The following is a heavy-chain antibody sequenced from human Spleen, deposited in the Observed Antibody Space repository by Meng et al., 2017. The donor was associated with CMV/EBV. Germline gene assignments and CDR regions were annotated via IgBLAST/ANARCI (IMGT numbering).Heavy chain of an antibody. V-gene: IGHV3-30*02. D-gene: IGHD2-2*02. J-gene: IGHJ6*02. Sequence: GESLKISCAASGFTFSSYGMHWVRQAPGKGLEWVAFIRYDGSNKYYADSVKGRFTISRDNSKNTLYLQMNSLRAEDTAVYYCARGEGIVVVPAAIRSNIVRYYYYGMDVWGQGTTVTVSS. CDR1: GFTFSSYG. CDR3: ARGEGIVVVPAAIRSNIVRYYYYGMDV. CDR2: IRYDGSNK.